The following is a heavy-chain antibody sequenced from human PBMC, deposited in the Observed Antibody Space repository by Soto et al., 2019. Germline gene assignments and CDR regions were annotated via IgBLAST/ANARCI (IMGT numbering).Heavy chain of an antibody. CDR1: GFTFSSYS. CDR2: ISSSSSYI. V-gene: IGHV3-21*01. D-gene: IGHD2-2*01. J-gene: IGHJ5*02. Sequence: AGGSLRLSCAASGFTFSSYSMNWVRQAPGKGLEWVSSISSSSSYIYYADSVKGRFTISRDNAKNSLYLQMNSLRAEDTAVYYCARGPNIVVVPAAILGLVDWFDPWGQGTLVTVSS. CDR3: ARGPNIVVVPAAILGLVDWFDP.